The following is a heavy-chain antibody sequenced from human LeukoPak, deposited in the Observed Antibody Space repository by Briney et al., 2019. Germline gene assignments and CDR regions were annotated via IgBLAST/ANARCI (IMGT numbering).Heavy chain of an antibody. J-gene: IGHJ4*02. Sequence: GGSLRLSCAASGFIFSNYAMSWVRQAPGEGLEWVSGISGSGDSSYYADSVKGRFTISRDNSKNTLYLEMSSLRVEDTAIYYCAKWPEGAMDYFDYWGQGTLVTVSS. D-gene: IGHD3-16*01. V-gene: IGHV3-23*01. CDR2: ISGSGDSS. CDR3: AKWPEGAMDYFDY. CDR1: GFIFSNYA.